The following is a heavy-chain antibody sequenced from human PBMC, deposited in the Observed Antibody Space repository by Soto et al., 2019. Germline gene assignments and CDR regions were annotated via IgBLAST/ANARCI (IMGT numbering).Heavy chain of an antibody. J-gene: IGHJ4*02. V-gene: IGHV1-18*01. Sequence: QVQLVQSGAEVKKPGASVKVSCKASGYSFTSYGISWVRQAPGQGLEWMGWISTYNGDTNYAQKLQGRLTMTTDTSTSTAYMEPRSLRSDDTAVYFCARDLNSASYYNYWGQGTLVTVSS. CDR2: ISTYNGDT. CDR1: GYSFTSYG. D-gene: IGHD1-26*01. CDR3: ARDLNSASYYNY.